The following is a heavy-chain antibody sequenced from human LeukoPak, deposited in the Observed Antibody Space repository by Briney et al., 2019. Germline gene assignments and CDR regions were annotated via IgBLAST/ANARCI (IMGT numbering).Heavy chain of an antibody. J-gene: IGHJ5*02. V-gene: IGHV4-59*01. Sequence: SETLSLTCTVSGASISSYYWSWIRQTPGKGLEWIGYTYYSGSTNYNPSLKSRVIISVDTSKNQFSLKLSSVTAADTAAYYCARGANWFDPCGQGTLVTVSS. CDR2: TYYSGST. CDR3: ARGANWFDP. CDR1: GASISSYY.